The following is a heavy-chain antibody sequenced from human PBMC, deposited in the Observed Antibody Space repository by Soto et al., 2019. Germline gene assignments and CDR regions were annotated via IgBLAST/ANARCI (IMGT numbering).Heavy chain of an antibody. CDR1: GFTFSRYS. CDR2: ISSSSSYI. J-gene: IGHJ3*02. D-gene: IGHD1-26*01. CDR3: ARQVWSGSYSAFDI. V-gene: IGHV3-21*01. Sequence: PGGSLILSCAASGFTFSRYSMSWVRQAPGKGLEWVSSISSSSSYIYYADSVKGRFTISRGNAKNSLYLQMNSLRAEDTAVYYCARQVWSGSYSAFDIWGQGTMVTVSS.